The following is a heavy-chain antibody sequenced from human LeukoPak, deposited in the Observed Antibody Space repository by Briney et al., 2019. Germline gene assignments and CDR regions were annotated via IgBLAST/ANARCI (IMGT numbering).Heavy chain of an antibody. CDR2: IKQDGSEK. CDR3: AGGGGGNIVATITDY. V-gene: IGHV3-7*05. CDR1: GFTFSSYW. D-gene: IGHD5-12*01. J-gene: IGHJ4*02. Sequence: PGRSLRLSCAASGFTFSSYWMGWVRQAPGKGLERVANIKQDGSEKYYVDSVKGRFTISRHNSKNTLYLQMNSLRAEDTAVYYCAGGGGGNIVATITDYWGQGTLVTVSS.